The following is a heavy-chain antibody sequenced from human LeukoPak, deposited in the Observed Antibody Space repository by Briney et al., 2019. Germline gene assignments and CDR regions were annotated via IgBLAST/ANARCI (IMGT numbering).Heavy chain of an antibody. J-gene: IGHJ4*02. Sequence: PGRSLRLSCAASGFIFDDYTLHWVRQAPGKGLEWVSGISWNRGDIDYVDSVKGRFTISRDNAKDSLYLQMNSLRAEDTALYYCFVGQGINCWGQGTLVTVSP. CDR1: GFIFDDYT. V-gene: IGHV3-9*01. CDR2: ISWNRGDI. CDR3: FVGQGINC. D-gene: IGHD3-10*01.